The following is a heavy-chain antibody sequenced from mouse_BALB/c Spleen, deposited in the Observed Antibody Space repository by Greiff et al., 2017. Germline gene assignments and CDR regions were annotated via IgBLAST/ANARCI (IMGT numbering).Heavy chain of an antibody. V-gene: IGHV1-12*01. CDR1: GYTFTSYN. D-gene: IGHD2-1*01. CDR3: ARVDGNYEDY. Sequence: QVQLQQPGAELVKPGASVKMSCKASGYTFTSYNMHWVKQTPGQGLEWIGAIYPGNGDTSYNQKFKGKATLTADKSSSTAYMQLSSLTSEDSAVYYCARVDGNYEDYWGQGTTLTVSS. J-gene: IGHJ2*01. CDR2: IYPGNGDT.